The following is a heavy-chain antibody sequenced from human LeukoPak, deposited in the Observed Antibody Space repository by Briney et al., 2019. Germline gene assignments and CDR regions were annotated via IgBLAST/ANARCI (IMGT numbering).Heavy chain of an antibody. D-gene: IGHD3-10*01. J-gene: IGHJ4*02. Sequence: GGSLRLSCAASGFTFSSYWVSWVRQAPGKGLEWVANIKQDGSEKYYVDSVKGRFTISRDNAKNSLYLQMNSLRADDTAVYYCARDRGAADYWGQGTLVTVSS. CDR1: GFTFSSYW. CDR3: ARDRGAADY. V-gene: IGHV3-7*01. CDR2: IKQDGSEK.